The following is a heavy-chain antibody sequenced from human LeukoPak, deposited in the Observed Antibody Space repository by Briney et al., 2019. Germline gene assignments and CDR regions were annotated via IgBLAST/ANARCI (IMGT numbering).Heavy chain of an antibody. CDR1: GFTFSDYA. CDR3: AKEPLTSGAYYFDY. D-gene: IGHD1-1*01. CDR2: LSDSGGTT. Sequence: PGGSLRLSCAASGFTFSDYAMSWVRQAPGKGLEWVSTLSDSGGTTYYADSVKGRFTISRDNAKNTLYLQMNSLRAEDTAVYYCAKEPLTSGAYYFDYWGQGTLVTVSS. V-gene: IGHV3-23*01. J-gene: IGHJ4*02.